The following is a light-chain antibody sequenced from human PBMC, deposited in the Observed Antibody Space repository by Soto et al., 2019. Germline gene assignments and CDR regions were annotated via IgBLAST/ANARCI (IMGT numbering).Light chain of an antibody. CDR2: GAS. CDR1: QSVSSYY. J-gene: IGKJ4*01. CDR3: QQYGSPRWA. V-gene: IGKV3-20*01. Sequence: EIVLTQSPGTLSLSPGERATLSCRASQSVSSYYLAWYQQKPGQAPRLLIYGASIRATGIPDRFSGGGSGTDFTLTISRLEPEDFAVYYCQQYGSPRWAFGGGTKVEI.